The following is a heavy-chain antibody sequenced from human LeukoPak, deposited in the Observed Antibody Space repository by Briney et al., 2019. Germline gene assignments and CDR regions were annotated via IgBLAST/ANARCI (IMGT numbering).Heavy chain of an antibody. D-gene: IGHD2/OR15-2a*01. CDR1: GYTFTSYY. CDR2: IKPSAKST. Sequence: ASVKVSCKASGYTFTSYYMHWVRQAPGQGLEWMGIIKPSAKSTLYAQKFQGRVTVTSDMSTSTVYVELSSLRSEDTAVYYCAREVPETFNFDYWGQGTLVTVSP. V-gene: IGHV1-46*01. CDR3: AREVPETFNFDY. J-gene: IGHJ4*02.